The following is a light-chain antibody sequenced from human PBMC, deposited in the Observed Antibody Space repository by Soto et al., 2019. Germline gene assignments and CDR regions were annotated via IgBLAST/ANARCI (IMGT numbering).Light chain of an antibody. Sequence: EIVLTQSPGTLSLSPGERATLSCRASQSVRSSSLAWYQQKPGQSPRLLVYGASSGATGVPDRFSGSGSGTDFTLSISSLRPEDFALYFCQQYGSSPQTFGQGTKVEIK. V-gene: IGKV3-20*01. CDR1: QSVRSSS. J-gene: IGKJ1*01. CDR2: GAS. CDR3: QQYGSSPQT.